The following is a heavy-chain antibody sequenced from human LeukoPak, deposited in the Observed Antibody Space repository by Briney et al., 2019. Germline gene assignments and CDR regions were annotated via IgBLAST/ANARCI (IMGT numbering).Heavy chain of an antibody. D-gene: IGHD6-13*01. V-gene: IGHV3-21*01. J-gene: IGHJ6*03. CDR1: GFTLSSYT. Sequence: GGSLRLSCAASGFTLSSYTINWVRQAPGKGLNWVSSISSSSVHISYADSVKGRFTISRDNAKNSVYLQMNSLRAEDTAVYYCARPQRGMDYSYYMDVWGEGTTVTVSS. CDR2: ISSSSVHI. CDR3: ARPQRGMDYSYYMDV.